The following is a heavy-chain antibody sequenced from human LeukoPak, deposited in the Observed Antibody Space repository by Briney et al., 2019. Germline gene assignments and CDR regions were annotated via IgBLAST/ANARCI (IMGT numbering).Heavy chain of an antibody. D-gene: IGHD2-2*01. V-gene: IGHV3-23*01. CDR1: GFTFSSYG. CDR3: AKGPRAIVVVPAAFLFDY. J-gene: IGHJ4*02. CDR2: ISGSGGST. Sequence: SGGSLRLSCAASGFTFSSYGMSWVRQAPGKGLEWVSAISGSGGSTYYADSVKGRFTISRDNSKNTLYLHMNSLRAEDTAVYYCAKGPRAIVVVPAAFLFDYWGQGTLVTVSS.